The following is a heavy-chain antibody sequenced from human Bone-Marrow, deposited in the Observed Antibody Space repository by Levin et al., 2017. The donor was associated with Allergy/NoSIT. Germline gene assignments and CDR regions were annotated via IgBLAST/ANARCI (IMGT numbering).Heavy chain of an antibody. CDR3: ARVDGSVILEWLLYLWFDP. Sequence: SETLSLTCAVYGGSFSGYYWSWIRQPPGKGLEWIGEINHSGSTNYNPSLKSRVTISVDTSKNQFSLKLSSVTAADTAVYYCARVDGSVILEWLLYLWFDPWGQGTLVTVSS. CDR2: INHSGST. CDR1: GGSFSGYY. J-gene: IGHJ5*02. V-gene: IGHV4-34*01. D-gene: IGHD3-3*01.